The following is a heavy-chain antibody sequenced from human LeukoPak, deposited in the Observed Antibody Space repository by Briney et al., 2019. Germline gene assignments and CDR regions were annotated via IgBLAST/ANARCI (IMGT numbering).Heavy chain of an antibody. V-gene: IGHV3-30*02. CDR3: ARDNRHFVVVSGMTDHYMDV. Sequence: GGSLRLSCVASGFTFSSFGMHWVRQAPGKGLDWVAFVKYDGIREFYTDSVKGRFRISRDDSQSTVYLQMNSLKPEDTAVYYCARDNRHFVVVSGMTDHYMDVWGKGATVTISS. CDR1: GFTFSSFG. D-gene: IGHD2-21*01. CDR2: VKYDGIRE. J-gene: IGHJ6*03.